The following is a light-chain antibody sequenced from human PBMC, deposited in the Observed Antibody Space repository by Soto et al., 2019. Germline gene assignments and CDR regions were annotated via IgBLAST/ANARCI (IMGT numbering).Light chain of an antibody. J-gene: IGKJ4*01. V-gene: IGKV3-20*01. CDR2: GAS. CDR3: QQYGSSPALT. CDR1: QSVSSSY. Sequence: EIVLTQSPGTLSLSPGERATLSCRASQSVSSSYLAWYQQKPGQAPRLLIYGASSRATGIPDRFGGSGSGTDITITISRLEPEDSAVYYCQQYGSSPALTFGGGTKVEIK.